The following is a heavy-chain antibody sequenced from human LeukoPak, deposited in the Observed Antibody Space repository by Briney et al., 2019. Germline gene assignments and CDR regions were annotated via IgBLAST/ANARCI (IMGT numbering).Heavy chain of an antibody. Sequence: GGSLRLSCAASGFTVSSNYMSWVRQAPGKGLEWVSVIYSGGSTYYADSVKGRFTISRDNSKNTLYLQMNSLRAEDTAVYYCALEGYEKSYSDYWGQGTLVTVSS. J-gene: IGHJ4*02. CDR2: IYSGGST. D-gene: IGHD6-13*01. CDR1: GFTVSSNY. V-gene: IGHV3-66*01. CDR3: ALEGYEKSYSDY.